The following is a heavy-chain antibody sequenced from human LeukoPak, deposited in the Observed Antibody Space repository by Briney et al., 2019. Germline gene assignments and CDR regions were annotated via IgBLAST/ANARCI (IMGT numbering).Heavy chain of an antibody. CDR1: GYTLTELS. D-gene: IGHD6-13*01. CDR3: AFAGYSSSWLDY. CDR2: FDPKDGET. Sequence: GASVKVSCKVSGYTLTELSMHWVRQAPGKGLEWMGSFDPKDGETIYAQKFQGRVTMTEDTSTDTAYMELSSLRSEDTAVYYCAFAGYSSSWLDYWGQGTLVTVSS. V-gene: IGHV1-24*01. J-gene: IGHJ4*02.